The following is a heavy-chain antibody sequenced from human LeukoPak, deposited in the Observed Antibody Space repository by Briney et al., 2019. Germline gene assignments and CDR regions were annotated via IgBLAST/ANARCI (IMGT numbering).Heavy chain of an antibody. Sequence: PGGSLRLSCAASGFTFSSYSMNWVRQAPGKGLEWVSSINSSSSYIYYADSVKGPFTISRDNAKNSLYLQMNSLSAEDTVVYYCASYDFWSGYSFDYWGQGTLVTVSS. J-gene: IGHJ4*02. CDR2: INSSSSYI. V-gene: IGHV3-21*01. CDR3: ASYDFWSGYSFDY. CDR1: GFTFSSYS. D-gene: IGHD3-3*01.